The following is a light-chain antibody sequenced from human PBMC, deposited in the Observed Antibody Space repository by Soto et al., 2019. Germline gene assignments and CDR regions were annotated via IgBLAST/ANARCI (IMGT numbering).Light chain of an antibody. V-gene: IGLV2-23*01. J-gene: IGLJ2*01. CDR1: SSDVGNYNL. CDR3: CSYAGGSTLV. Sequence: QSVLTQPASVSGSPGQSITISCTGTSSDVGNYNLVSWYQQHPGKAPKLMIYEGTKRPSGVSNRFSGSKSGNTASLTISGVQAEDEADYYCCSYAGGSTLVFGGGTKLTVL. CDR2: EGT.